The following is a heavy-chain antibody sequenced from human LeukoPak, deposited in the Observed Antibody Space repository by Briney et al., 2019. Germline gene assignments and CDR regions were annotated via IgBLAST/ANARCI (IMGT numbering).Heavy chain of an antibody. CDR3: ARGTKGGVYPNWFDP. Sequence: SETLSLTCTVSGGSISSYYWSWIRQPAGKGLEWIGRIYTSGSTNYNPSLKSRVTMSVDTSKNQFSLKLSSVTAADTAVYYCARGTKGGVYPNWFDPWGQGTLVTVSS. CDR2: IYTSGST. J-gene: IGHJ5*02. CDR1: GGSISSYY. D-gene: IGHD5/OR15-5a*01. V-gene: IGHV4-4*07.